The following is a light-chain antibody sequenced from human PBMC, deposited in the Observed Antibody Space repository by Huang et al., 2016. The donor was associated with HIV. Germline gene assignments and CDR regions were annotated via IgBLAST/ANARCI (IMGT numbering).Light chain of an antibody. V-gene: IGKV3-15*01. Sequence: EIVMTQSPATLSVSPGERATLSCRASQSVSSNLAWYQQQPGQAPRRLIYGASTRATGIPARVSGSGSGTEFTLTISSLQSEDFAVYYCQQYNNWRTFGQGTKVEIK. CDR2: GAS. J-gene: IGKJ1*01. CDR1: QSVSSN. CDR3: QQYNNWRT.